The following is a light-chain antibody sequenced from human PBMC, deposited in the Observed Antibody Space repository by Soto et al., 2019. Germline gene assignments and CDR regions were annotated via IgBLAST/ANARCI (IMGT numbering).Light chain of an antibody. Sequence: EIVMTQSPATLSVSPGESSTLSGRASQSVSSNLAWYQQKPGQAPRLLIYGASTRATGIPARFSGTGSGTDFTLTVSSLQSEDFAVYYCQQYDNWPQTVGEGTKVDIK. CDR1: QSVSSN. J-gene: IGKJ1*01. CDR2: GAS. CDR3: QQYDNWPQT. V-gene: IGKV3-15*01.